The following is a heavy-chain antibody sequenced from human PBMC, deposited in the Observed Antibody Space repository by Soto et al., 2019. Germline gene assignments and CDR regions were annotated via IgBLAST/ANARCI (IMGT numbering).Heavy chain of an antibody. Sequence: SETLSLTCTVSGGSISSYYWSWIRQPPGKGLEWIGYVYNSGSTAYNPSLKSRVTISVDTSKNQFSLNLSSVTAADTAVYYCARHPVPAAEVDYWGQGTLVTVSS. CDR1: GGSISSYY. CDR2: VYNSGST. V-gene: IGHV4-59*08. CDR3: ARHPVPAAEVDY. J-gene: IGHJ4*02. D-gene: IGHD2-2*01.